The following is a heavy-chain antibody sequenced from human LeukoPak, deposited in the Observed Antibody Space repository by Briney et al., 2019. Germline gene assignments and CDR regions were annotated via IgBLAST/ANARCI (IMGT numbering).Heavy chain of an antibody. J-gene: IGHJ6*02. V-gene: IGHV4-59*11. D-gene: IGHD4-17*01. CDR1: GGSISTHY. CDR2: VLYSGIT. CDR3: ARDLTTVTKGFDI. Sequence: PSETLSLTCTISGGSISTHYWSWIRQPPGKGLEWIGYVLYSGITNYNPSLRSRITISVDTSQNQFSLSLRSVTAADTAVYYCARDLTTVTKGFDIWGQGTTVTVSS.